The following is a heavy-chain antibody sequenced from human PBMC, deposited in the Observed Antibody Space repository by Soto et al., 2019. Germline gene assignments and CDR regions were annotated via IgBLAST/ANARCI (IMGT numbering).Heavy chain of an antibody. CDR2: IIPIFGTA. Sequence: QVQLVQSGAEVKKPGSSVKVSCKASGGTFSSYSINWVRQAPGQGLDWMGEIIPIFGTANYAQKFQGRVTITADEFTSTAYKELSSLRSEDTAVYCCARDGGRHSGGIDYWGQGTLVTGSS. CDR3: ARDGGRHSGGIDY. D-gene: IGHD1-26*01. CDR1: GGTFSSYS. J-gene: IGHJ4*02. V-gene: IGHV1-69*01.